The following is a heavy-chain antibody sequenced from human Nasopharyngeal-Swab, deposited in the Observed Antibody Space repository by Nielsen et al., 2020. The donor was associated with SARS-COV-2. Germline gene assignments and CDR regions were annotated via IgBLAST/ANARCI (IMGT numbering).Heavy chain of an antibody. V-gene: IGHV2-70*01. Sequence: WIRQPPGKALEWLAPIDWDDDKYYSTSLKTRLTISKDTSKNQVVLTMTNMDPVDTATYYCARIKDSGYDSYGMDVWGQGTTVTVSS. J-gene: IGHJ6*02. D-gene: IGHD1-26*01. CDR3: ARIKDSGYDSYGMDV. CDR2: IDWDDDK.